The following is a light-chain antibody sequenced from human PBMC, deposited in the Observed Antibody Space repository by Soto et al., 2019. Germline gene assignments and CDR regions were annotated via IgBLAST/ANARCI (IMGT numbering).Light chain of an antibody. CDR2: GNS. CDR1: SSNIGAGYE. V-gene: IGLV1-40*01. CDR3: QSYDRSLSGSV. Sequence: QSVLTQPPSVSGAPGQRVTISCTGSSSNIGAGYEVHWYQQLPGTAPKLLIYGNSNRPSGVPDRFSGSKSGTSASLAITGLKDEDEADYYCQSYDRSLSGSVFGGGTKLTVL. J-gene: IGLJ2*01.